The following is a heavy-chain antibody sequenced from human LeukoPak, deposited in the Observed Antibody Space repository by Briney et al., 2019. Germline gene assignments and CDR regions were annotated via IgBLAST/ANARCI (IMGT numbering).Heavy chain of an antibody. Sequence: SETLSLTCTVSGGSMSNYYWSWIRQPPGKGLEWIGYIYFSGSSNYNPSLKSRVTMSVDTSKNQFSLKLSSVTAADTAVYYCARDYQFWSGYLHYYYYYMDVWGKGTTVTVSS. J-gene: IGHJ6*03. V-gene: IGHV4-59*12. CDR2: IYFSGSS. CDR3: ARDYQFWSGYLHYYYYYMDV. D-gene: IGHD3-3*01. CDR1: GGSMSNYY.